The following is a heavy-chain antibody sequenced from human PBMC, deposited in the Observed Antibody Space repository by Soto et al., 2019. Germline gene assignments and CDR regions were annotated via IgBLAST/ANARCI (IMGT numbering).Heavy chain of an antibody. Sequence: VGSLRLSCAASGFTFSSYGMHWVRQAPGKGLEWVAVISYDGSNKYYADSVKGRFTISRDNSKNTLYLQMNSLRAEDTAVYYCAKENSRVAALFDYWGQGTLVTVSS. CDR3: AKENSRVAALFDY. J-gene: IGHJ4*02. CDR1: GFTFSSYG. D-gene: IGHD2-15*01. CDR2: ISYDGSNK. V-gene: IGHV3-30*18.